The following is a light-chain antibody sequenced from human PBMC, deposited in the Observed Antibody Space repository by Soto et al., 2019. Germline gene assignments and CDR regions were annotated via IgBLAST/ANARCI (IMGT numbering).Light chain of an antibody. Sequence: EIVLTQSPGTRSLSPGERATLSCRASQSGSRTYLAWYQHKPGQAPRLLIYGASTRATGIPDRFSGSGSGTDFTLTISRLEPEDFAVYYCQQYGSSPWTFGQGTNVEI. V-gene: IGKV3-20*01. CDR3: QQYGSSPWT. J-gene: IGKJ1*01. CDR2: GAS. CDR1: QSGSRTY.